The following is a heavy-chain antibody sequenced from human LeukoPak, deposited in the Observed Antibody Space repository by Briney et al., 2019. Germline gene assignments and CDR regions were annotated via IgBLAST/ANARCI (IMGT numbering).Heavy chain of an antibody. Sequence: GGSLRLSCAVSGFTVSSNYMSWVRQAPGKGLEWVSVIYSGGSTFYADSVKGRFTISRDNSKNTLYLQMNSLRAEDTAVYYCAREDGSGGPFDYWGQGTLVTVSS. CDR3: AREDGSGGPFDY. CDR2: IYSGGST. J-gene: IGHJ4*02. V-gene: IGHV3-66*01. CDR1: GFTVSSNY. D-gene: IGHD6-19*01.